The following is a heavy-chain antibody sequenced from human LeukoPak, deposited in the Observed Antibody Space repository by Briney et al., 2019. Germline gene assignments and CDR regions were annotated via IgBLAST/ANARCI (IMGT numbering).Heavy chain of an antibody. CDR3: ARGRIAAAGTGPYYYYGMDV. CDR1: GGSFSGYY. CDR2: INHSGST. Sequence: PSETLSLTCAVYGGSFSGYYWSWIRQPPGKGLEWIGEINHSGSTNYNPSLKSRVTISVDTSKNQFSLKLSSVTAADTAAYYCARGRIAAAGTGPYYYYGMDVWGQGTTVTVSS. D-gene: IGHD6-13*01. V-gene: IGHV4-34*01. J-gene: IGHJ6*02.